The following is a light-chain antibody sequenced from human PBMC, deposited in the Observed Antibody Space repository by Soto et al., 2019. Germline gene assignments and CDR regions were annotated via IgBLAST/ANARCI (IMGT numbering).Light chain of an antibody. CDR2: KAS. Sequence: DIQMTQSPSTLSGSVGDRVTITCRASQTISSWLAWYQQKPGKAPKLLIYKASTLKSGVPSRFSGSGSGTEFTLPISSLQPEDFATYYCQHHWTFGQGTKVDIK. CDR1: QTISSW. CDR3: QHHWT. J-gene: IGKJ1*01. V-gene: IGKV1-5*03.